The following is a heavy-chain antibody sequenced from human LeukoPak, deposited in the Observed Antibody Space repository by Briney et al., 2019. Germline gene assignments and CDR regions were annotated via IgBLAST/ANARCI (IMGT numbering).Heavy chain of an antibody. Sequence: GGSLRLSCAASGFTFDDYAMHWVRQAPGKGLEWVSGISWNSGSIGYADSVKGRFTISRDNAKNSLYLQMNSLRAEDTALYYCAKDYYYGSGSSKPYYFDYWGQGTLVTVSS. J-gene: IGHJ4*02. D-gene: IGHD3-10*01. CDR3: AKDYYYGSGSSKPYYFDY. CDR1: GFTFDDYA. V-gene: IGHV3-9*01. CDR2: ISWNSGSI.